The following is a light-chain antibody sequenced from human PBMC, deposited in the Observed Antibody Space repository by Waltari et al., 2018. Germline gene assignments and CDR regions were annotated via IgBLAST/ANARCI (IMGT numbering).Light chain of an antibody. CDR1: SSNLGAGSD. CDR2: VNT. Sequence: QSVLTQPPSVSGAPGQRVTISCTGSSSNLGAGSDVHWYHQLPATTPNLTIYVNTNRPSGVPDRVSASKSGTSASRAITGLQAEDEADYYCQSYDSSLTAWVFGGGTKLTVL. V-gene: IGLV1-40*01. J-gene: IGLJ3*02. CDR3: QSYDSSLTAWV.